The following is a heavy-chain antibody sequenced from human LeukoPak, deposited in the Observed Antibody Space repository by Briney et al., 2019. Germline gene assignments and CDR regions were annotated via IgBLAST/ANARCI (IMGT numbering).Heavy chain of an antibody. CDR3: AREVIVGYSYGYSWFDP. Sequence: SETLSLTCTVSGGSISSYYWSWIRQPPGKGLEWIGYIYYSGSTNYNPSLKSRVTISVDTSKNQFSLKLSSVTAADTAVYYCAREVIVGYSYGYSWFDPWGQGTLVTVSS. CDR1: GGSISSYY. D-gene: IGHD5-18*01. V-gene: IGHV4-59*12. CDR2: IYYSGST. J-gene: IGHJ5*02.